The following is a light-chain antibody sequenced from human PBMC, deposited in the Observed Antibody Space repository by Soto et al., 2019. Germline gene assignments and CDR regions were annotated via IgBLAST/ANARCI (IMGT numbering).Light chain of an antibody. V-gene: IGKV3-20*01. CDR3: QQYTGPPTP. CDR1: QTVSSNY. CDR2: GAS. Sequence: EVLLTQSPDTVSLSPGERATLSCRASQTVSSNYLAWCQQRPGQAPRLLIYGASTRAAGIPDRFSGSGSGTDFTLTITRLEPEDSAVYFCQQYTGPPTPSGQGARLAIK. J-gene: IGKJ5*01.